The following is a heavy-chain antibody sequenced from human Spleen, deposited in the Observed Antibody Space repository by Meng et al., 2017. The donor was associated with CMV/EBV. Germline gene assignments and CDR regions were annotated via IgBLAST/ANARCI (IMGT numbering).Heavy chain of an antibody. Sequence: GESLKISCKASGYIFSSFWIGWVRQKPGEGLEWMGIVYPGDSQTMYSPSFEGQVTLSVDMSIDTAYLHWNSLKASDTAIYYCARLRGGGSGSFLDYWGQGTLVTVSS. CDR1: GYIFSSFW. J-gene: IGHJ4*02. D-gene: IGHD3-10*01. V-gene: IGHV5-51*01. CDR3: ARLRGGGSGSFLDY. CDR2: VYPGDSQT.